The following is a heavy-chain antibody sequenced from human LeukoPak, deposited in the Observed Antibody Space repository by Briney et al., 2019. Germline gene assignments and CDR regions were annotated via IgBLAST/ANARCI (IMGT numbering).Heavy chain of an antibody. D-gene: IGHD1-26*01. Sequence: PGGSLRLSRAASGFTFSSYSMNWVRQAPGKGLEWVSYISGSSSTIYYADSMKGRFTISRDNSKNTLYLQMTSLRAEDTAVYYCGKEGRGMGAATIDYWGQGTLVTVSS. CDR1: GFTFSSYS. CDR2: ISGSSSTI. CDR3: GKEGRGMGAATIDY. V-gene: IGHV3-48*01. J-gene: IGHJ4*02.